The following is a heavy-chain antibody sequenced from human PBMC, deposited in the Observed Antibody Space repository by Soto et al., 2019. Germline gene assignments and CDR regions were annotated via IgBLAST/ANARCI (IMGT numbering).Heavy chain of an antibody. V-gene: IGHV6-1*01. D-gene: IGHD5-18*01. J-gene: IGHJ4*02. Sequence: ETLSLTCAISGDSFSSNSAAFNCRSQSPSIGLELLGRKYYRSRWYNDYAVSVKSRITVTPDTSMNQFSLHLNSVTPDDTAVYYCAREFPYHVSSYSDLDDWGQGALVTVSS. CDR2: KYYRSRWYN. CDR3: AREFPYHVSSYSDLDD. CDR1: GDSFSSNSAA.